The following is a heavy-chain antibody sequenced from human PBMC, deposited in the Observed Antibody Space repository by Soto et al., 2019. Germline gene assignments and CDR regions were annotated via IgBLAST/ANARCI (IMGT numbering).Heavy chain of an antibody. CDR2: ISYDGSNK. CDR1: GFTFSSYA. CDR3: AGGPGYSSSWYPDY. Sequence: GGSLRLSCAASGFTFSSYAMHWVRQAPGKGLEWVAVISYDGSNKYYADSVKGRFTISRDNSKNTLYLQMNSLRAEDTAVYYCAGGPGYSSSWYPDYWGQGTLVTVSS. V-gene: IGHV3-30-3*01. J-gene: IGHJ4*02. D-gene: IGHD6-13*01.